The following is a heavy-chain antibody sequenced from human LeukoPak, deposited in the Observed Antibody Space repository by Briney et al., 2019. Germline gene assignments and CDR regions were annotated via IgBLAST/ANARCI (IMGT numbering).Heavy chain of an antibody. CDR2: IYHSGST. J-gene: IGHJ3*02. CDR1: GYSISSGYY. V-gene: IGHV4-38-2*02. D-gene: IGHD3-22*01. Sequence: NASETLSLTCTVSGYSISSGYYWGWIRQPPGKGLEWIGSIYHSGSTYYNPSLKSRVTISVDTSKNQFSLKLSSVTAADTAVYYCARVLLISAIVVGNDAFDIWGQGTMVTVSS. CDR3: ARVLLISAIVVGNDAFDI.